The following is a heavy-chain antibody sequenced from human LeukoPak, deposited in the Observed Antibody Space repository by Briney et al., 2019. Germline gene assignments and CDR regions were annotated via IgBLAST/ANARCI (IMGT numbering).Heavy chain of an antibody. D-gene: IGHD2-2*01. CDR3: AKYYCSSISCSHFDY. CDR1: GGSISGHY. J-gene: IGHJ4*02. Sequence: SETLSLTCTVSGGSISGHYWSWIRQPPGKGLEWIGYIYYSGNTNYNPSLKSRVTMSVDTSKNQFSLKLSSVTAADTAVYYCAKYYCSSISCSHFDYWGQGTLVTVSS. CDR2: IYYSGNT. V-gene: IGHV4-59*11.